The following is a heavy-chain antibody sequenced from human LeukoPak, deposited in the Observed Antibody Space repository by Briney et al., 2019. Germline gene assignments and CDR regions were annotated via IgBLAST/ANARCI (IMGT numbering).Heavy chain of an antibody. J-gene: IGHJ4*02. Sequence: GGSLRLSCAASGFTFSSYAMSWVRQAPGKGLEWVSAIGGSGGSTYYADSVKGRFTISRDNSKNTLYLQMNSLRAEDTAVYYCAKDKYSSGWYFDYFDYWGQGTLVTVSS. CDR2: IGGSGGST. D-gene: IGHD6-19*01. CDR1: GFTFSSYA. V-gene: IGHV3-23*01. CDR3: AKDKYSSGWYFDYFDY.